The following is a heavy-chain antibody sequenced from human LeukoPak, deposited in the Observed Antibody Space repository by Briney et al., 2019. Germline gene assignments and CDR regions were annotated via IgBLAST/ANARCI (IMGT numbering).Heavy chain of an antibody. CDR3: ARGYCSGGSCYPSGFDY. J-gene: IGHJ4*02. CDR1: GGSISSYY. CDR2: IYTSRST. V-gene: IGHV4-4*07. Sequence: PSETLSLTCTVSGGSISSYYWSWIRQPPGKGLEWIGRIYTSRSTNYNPSLKSRVTMSVDTSKSQFSLKLSSVTAADTAVYYCARGYCSGGSCYPSGFDYWGQGTLVTVSS. D-gene: IGHD2-15*01.